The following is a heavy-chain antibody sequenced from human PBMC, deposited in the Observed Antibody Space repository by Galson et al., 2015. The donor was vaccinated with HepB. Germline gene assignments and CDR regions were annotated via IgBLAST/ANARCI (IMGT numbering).Heavy chain of an antibody. V-gene: IGHV5-51*01. Sequence: QSGAEMKKPGESLKISCKGSGYTFTNNWIAWVRQMPGKGLEWLGIVYPGDSDSRYSPSLQGQVTVSADKSISTAYLQWSSLKASDTAVYYCARVNFQAFDIWGQGTMVTVSS. CDR2: VYPGDSDS. CDR1: GYTFTNNW. J-gene: IGHJ3*02. CDR3: ARVNFQAFDI. D-gene: IGHD2/OR15-2a*01.